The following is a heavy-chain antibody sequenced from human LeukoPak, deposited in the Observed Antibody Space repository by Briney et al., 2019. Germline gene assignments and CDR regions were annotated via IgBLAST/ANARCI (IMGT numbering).Heavy chain of an antibody. J-gene: IGHJ4*02. CDR3: ARHYDYVWGSYRYTYRYYFDY. Sequence: GGSLRLSCAASGFTFSSYWMSWVRQAPGKGLEWVANIKQDGSEKYYVDSVKGRFTISRDNAKNSLYLQMNSPRAEDTAVYYCARHYDYVWGSYRYTYRYYFDYWGQGTLVTVSS. V-gene: IGHV3-7*01. CDR2: IKQDGSEK. CDR1: GFTFSSYW. D-gene: IGHD3-16*02.